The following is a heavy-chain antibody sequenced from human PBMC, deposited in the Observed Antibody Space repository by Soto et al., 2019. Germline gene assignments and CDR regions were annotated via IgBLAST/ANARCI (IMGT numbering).Heavy chain of an antibody. D-gene: IGHD1-26*01. J-gene: IGHJ4*02. CDR1: GYTFTSYG. V-gene: IGHV1-18*04. CDR2: ISGYSGNT. CDR3: ARVPRGTWYAHLLY. Sequence: QVQRVQSGAEVKKPGASVKVSCKTSGYTFTSYGISWVRQAPGQGLEWMGWISGYSGNTNYAQMLQGRVTMTTDTSTSTAYMELRSLRSDDTAVYYCARVPRGTWYAHLLYWGQGTLVTVSS.